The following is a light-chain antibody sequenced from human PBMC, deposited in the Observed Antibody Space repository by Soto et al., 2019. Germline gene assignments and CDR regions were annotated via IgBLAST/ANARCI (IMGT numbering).Light chain of an antibody. CDR3: QQRGNWPLT. Sequence: EIVLTQSPATLALSPGERATLSCRASQSVSSHLAWYQQKPGQAPRLLLYDASYRAAGIPARFSGSGSGTDFTLTISSLEPEDFAVYSCQQRGNWPLTFGGGTKMEIK. J-gene: IGKJ4*01. CDR2: DAS. CDR1: QSVSSH. V-gene: IGKV3-11*01.